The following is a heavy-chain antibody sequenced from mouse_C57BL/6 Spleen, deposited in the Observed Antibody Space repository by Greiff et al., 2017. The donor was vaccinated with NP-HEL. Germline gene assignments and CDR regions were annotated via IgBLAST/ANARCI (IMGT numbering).Heavy chain of an antibody. Sequence: QVQLKESGAELVKPGASVKISCKASGYAFSSYWMNWVKQRPGKGLEWIGQIYPGDGDTNYNGKFKGKATLTADKSSSTAYMQLSSLTSEDSAVYFCARFDYDYYYAMDYWGQGTSVTVSS. CDR2: IYPGDGDT. CDR3: ARFDYDYYYAMDY. V-gene: IGHV1-80*01. CDR1: GYAFSSYW. D-gene: IGHD2-4*01. J-gene: IGHJ4*01.